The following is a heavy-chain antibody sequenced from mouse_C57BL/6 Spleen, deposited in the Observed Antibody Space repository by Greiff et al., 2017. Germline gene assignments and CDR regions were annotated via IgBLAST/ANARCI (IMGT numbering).Heavy chain of an antibody. J-gene: IGHJ2*01. Sequence: EVQLQQSGAELVRPGASVKLSCTASGFNIKDDYMHWVKQRPEQGLEWIGWIDPENGDTEYASKFQGKATITADTSSNPAYLQLSSLTSEDTAVYYCTEGGCLPFDYWGQGTTLTVSS. V-gene: IGHV14-4*01. CDR3: TEGGCLPFDY. CDR1: GFNIKDDY. CDR2: IDPENGDT.